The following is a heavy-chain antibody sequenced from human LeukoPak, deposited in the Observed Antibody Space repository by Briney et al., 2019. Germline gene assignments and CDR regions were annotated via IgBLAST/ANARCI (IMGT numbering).Heavy chain of an antibody. CDR2: INPNSGGT. J-gene: IGHJ5*02. CDR1: RYTFTDYY. V-gene: IGHV1-2*02. D-gene: IGHD5/OR15-5a*01. CDR3: ARDLSTTFSNYFDP. Sequence: ASVMVSCKASRYTFTDYYIHWVRQAPGQGLEWMAWINPNSGGTSYAPKFQGRVTMTRDTSISTAYMELSSLRSDDTALYYCARDLSTTFSNYFDPWGQGTLVTVSS.